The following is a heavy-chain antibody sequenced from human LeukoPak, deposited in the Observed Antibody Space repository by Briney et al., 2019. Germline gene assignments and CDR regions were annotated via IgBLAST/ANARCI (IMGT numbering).Heavy chain of an antibody. CDR1: GFTFSTYW. J-gene: IGHJ3*02. V-gene: IGHV3-7*05. Sequence: PGGSLRLSCAVSGFTFSTYWMSWVRQAPGKGLEWVANMKQDGNEEYYVDSVKGRFTISRDSAKNSLYLQMNSLRAEDTAVCYCARDHAFAFDIWGQGTMVTVSS. CDR3: ARDHAFAFDI. CDR2: MKQDGNEE.